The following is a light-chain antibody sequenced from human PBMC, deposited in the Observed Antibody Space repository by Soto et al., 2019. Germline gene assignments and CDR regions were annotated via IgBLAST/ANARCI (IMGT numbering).Light chain of an antibody. CDR1: SSDVGGYNY. V-gene: IGLV2-8*01. Sequence: QSALTQPPSASGSPGQSVAISCTGTSSDVGGYNYVSWYQQYPGKAPKLMIYDVTKRPSGVPDRFSGSESGNTASLTVFGLQAEDEADYYCSSYAGTHVVFGTGTKVTVL. CDR3: SSYAGTHVV. J-gene: IGLJ1*01. CDR2: DVT.